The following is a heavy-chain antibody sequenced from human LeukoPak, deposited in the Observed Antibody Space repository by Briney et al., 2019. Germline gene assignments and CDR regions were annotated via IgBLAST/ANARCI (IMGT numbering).Heavy chain of an antibody. CDR3: ASHDSSGFFSYYFDY. V-gene: IGHV4-39*01. D-gene: IGHD3-22*01. J-gene: IGHJ4*02. Sequence: SETLSLTCTVSGGSISSSSYSWGWIRQPPGKGLEWIGSIYYSGSTYYNPSLKSRVTISVDTSKNQFSLKLSSVTAADTAVYYCASHDSSGFFSYYFDYWGQGTLVTVSS. CDR2: IYYSGST. CDR1: GGSISSSSYS.